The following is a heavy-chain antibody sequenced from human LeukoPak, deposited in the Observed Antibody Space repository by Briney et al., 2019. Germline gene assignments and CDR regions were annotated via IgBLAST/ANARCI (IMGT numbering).Heavy chain of an antibody. J-gene: IGHJ6*02. CDR2: MNPNSGNT. D-gene: IGHD6-13*01. Sequence: GASVTVSFTASGYTFTSYDINWVRQATGQGLEWMGWMNPNSGNTGYAQKFQGRVTMTRNTSISTAYMELSSLRSEDTAVYYCARDSSYTSSLLLYYYYGMDVWGQGTTVTVSS. CDR1: GYTFTSYD. CDR3: ARDSSYTSSLLLYYYYGMDV. V-gene: IGHV1-8*01.